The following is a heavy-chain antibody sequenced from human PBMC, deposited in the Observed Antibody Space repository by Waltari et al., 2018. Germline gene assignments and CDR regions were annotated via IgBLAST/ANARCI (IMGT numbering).Heavy chain of an antibody. CDR2: ISVYSGDA. Sequence: QVQMVQSGAEVKKPGASVRVSCKASGYTFTSFGLNWVRQAPGQGLEWMGWISVYSGDAKFAQKVQGRLTMTTDASTSTAYMELRSLESDDTGVYYCARDGVTLFGVVIAEGNYFDYWGQGTLLTVSS. CDR1: GYTFTSFG. J-gene: IGHJ4*02. D-gene: IGHD3-3*01. CDR3: ARDGVTLFGVVIAEGNYFDY. V-gene: IGHV1-18*01.